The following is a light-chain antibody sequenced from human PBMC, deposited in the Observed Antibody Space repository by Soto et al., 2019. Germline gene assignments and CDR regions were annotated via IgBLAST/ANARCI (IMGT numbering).Light chain of an antibody. CDR3: QQYGTSPPT. V-gene: IGKV3-20*01. J-gene: IGKJ1*01. CDR2: GAS. Sequence: EVVLTQSPGTLSLSPGERATLSCRANQSVSGSDLAWYQQKPGQAPRLLISGASSRATGIPDRFSGSGSGTDFTLTISRLEPEDFAVFYCQQYGTSPPTFGQGTKVEI. CDR1: QSVSGSD.